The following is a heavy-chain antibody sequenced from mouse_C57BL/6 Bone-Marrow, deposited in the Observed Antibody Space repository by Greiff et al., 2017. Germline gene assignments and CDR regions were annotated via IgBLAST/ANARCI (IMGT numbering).Heavy chain of an antibody. CDR3: ARGSYYYAMDY. V-gene: IGHV1-53*01. CDR1: GYTFTSYW. CDR2: INPSNGGT. Sequence: QVQLQQPGTELVKPGASVKLSCKASGYTFTSYWMHWVQQRPGQGLEWIGNINPSNGGTNYNEKFKSKATLTVDKSSSPAYMQLSSLTSEDSAVYYCARGSYYYAMDYWGQGTSVTVSS. J-gene: IGHJ4*01.